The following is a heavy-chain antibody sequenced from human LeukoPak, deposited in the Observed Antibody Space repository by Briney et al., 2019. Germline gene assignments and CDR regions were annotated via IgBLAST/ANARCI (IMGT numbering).Heavy chain of an antibody. V-gene: IGHV3-30-3*01. J-gene: IGHJ6*02. D-gene: IGHD3-22*01. CDR1: GFTFSSYA. CDR3: ARDTYYYDSSGFPPGMDV. CDR2: ISYDGSNK. Sequence: GGSLRLSCAASGFTFSSYAMHWVRQAPGKGLEWVAVISYDGSNKYYADSVKGRFTISRDNSKNTLYLQMNSLRAEDTAVYYCARDTYYYDSSGFPPGMDVWGQGTTVTVSS.